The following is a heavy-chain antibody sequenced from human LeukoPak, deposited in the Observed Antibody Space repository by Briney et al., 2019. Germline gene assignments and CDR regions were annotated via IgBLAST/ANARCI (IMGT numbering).Heavy chain of an antibody. D-gene: IGHD3-22*01. CDR2: ISGSGGST. CDR1: GFTFSSYS. J-gene: IGHJ4*02. CDR3: AKDCSSGYGVDY. V-gene: IGHV3-23*01. Sequence: GGSLRLSCAASGFTFSSYSMNWVRQAPGKGLEWVSAISGSGGSTYYADSVKGRFTISRDNSKNTLYLQMNSLRAEDTAVYYCAKDCSSGYGVDYWGQGTLVTVSS.